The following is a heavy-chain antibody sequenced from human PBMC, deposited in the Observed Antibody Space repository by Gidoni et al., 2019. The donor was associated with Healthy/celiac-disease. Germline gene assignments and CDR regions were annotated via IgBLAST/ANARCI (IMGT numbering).Heavy chain of an antibody. CDR1: GFPFSIYA. J-gene: IGHJ5*02. CDR2: ISGSGGST. D-gene: IGHD6-19*01. Sequence: EVQLLESGGGLVQPGGSLRLSCAASGFPFSIYAMSWVRQAPGKGLEWGSAISGSGGSTYYADSVKGRFTSSRDNSKNTLYLQMNSLRAEDTAGYYCAKAGSGWYGAYNWFDPWGQGTLVTVSS. CDR3: AKAGSGWYGAYNWFDP. V-gene: IGHV3-23*01.